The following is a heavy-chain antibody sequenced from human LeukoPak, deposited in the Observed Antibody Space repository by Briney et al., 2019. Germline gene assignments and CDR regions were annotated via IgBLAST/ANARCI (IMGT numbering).Heavy chain of an antibody. Sequence: GGSLRPSCAASGFTFSSYDMHWVRQATGKGLEWVSAIGTAGDTYYPGSVKGRFTISRENAKNSLYLQMNSLRAGGTAVYYCARGLDIFGDSDAFDIWGQGTMVTVSS. CDR1: GFTFSSYD. CDR3: ARGLDIFGDSDAFDI. V-gene: IGHV3-13*01. J-gene: IGHJ3*02. CDR2: IGTAGDT. D-gene: IGHD3-9*01.